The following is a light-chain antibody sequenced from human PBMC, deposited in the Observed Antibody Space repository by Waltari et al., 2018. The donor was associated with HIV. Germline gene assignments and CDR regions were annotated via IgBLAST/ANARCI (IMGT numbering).Light chain of an antibody. V-gene: IGKV1-5*03. CDR2: KAS. CDR1: QRISSW. J-gene: IGKJ2*01. CDR3: QQYISYSPYT. Sequence: DIQMTQSPSTLSASVGDRVTITCRASQRISSWLAWYQQKPGKAPKLLIYKASSLESGVPSRFSGSGSGTEFTLTISSLQPDDFATYYCQQYISYSPYTFGQGTKLEIK.